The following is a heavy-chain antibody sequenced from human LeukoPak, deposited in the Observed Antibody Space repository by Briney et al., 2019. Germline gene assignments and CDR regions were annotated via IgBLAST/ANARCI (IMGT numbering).Heavy chain of an antibody. Sequence: SGPTLVKPTQTLTLTCTFSGFSLSTSGVGVGWIRQPPGKALEWLALIYWDDDKRYSPSLKSRLTITKDTSKSQVVLTMTNMDPVDTATYYCAHRRATYYYDSSGPDFDYWGQGTLVTVSS. J-gene: IGHJ4*02. CDR1: GFSLSTSGVG. V-gene: IGHV2-5*02. D-gene: IGHD3-22*01. CDR3: AHRRATYYYDSSGPDFDY. CDR2: IYWDDDK.